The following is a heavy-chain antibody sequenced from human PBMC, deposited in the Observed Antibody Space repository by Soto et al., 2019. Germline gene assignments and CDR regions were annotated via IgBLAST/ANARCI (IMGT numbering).Heavy chain of an antibody. CDR3: AKRAVRDWYFDL. CDR1: GLSLDDYA. D-gene: IGHD3-10*02. V-gene: IGHV3-9*01. Sequence: SLRLSCADSGLSLDDYAMPWVRQAPGKGLEWVSGISWNSGSIGYADSVKGRFTISRDNAKNSLYLQMNSLRAEDTALYYCAKRAVRDWYFDLWGRGTLVKVSS. J-gene: IGHJ2*01. CDR2: ISWNSGSI.